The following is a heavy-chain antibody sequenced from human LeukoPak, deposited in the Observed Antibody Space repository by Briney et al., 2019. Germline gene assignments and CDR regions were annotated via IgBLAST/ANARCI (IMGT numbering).Heavy chain of an antibody. CDR1: GYTFTGYY. V-gene: IGHV1-69*13. D-gene: IGHD3-9*01. J-gene: IGHJ4*02. CDR2: IIPIFGTA. Sequence: SVTLSCKASGYTFTGYYMHWVRQAPGQGLEWMGGIIPIFGTANYAQKFQGRVTITADESTSTAYMELSSLRSEDTAVYYCARGGAMDYDILTGYYLDYWGQGTLVSVSS. CDR3: ARGGAMDYDILTGYYLDY.